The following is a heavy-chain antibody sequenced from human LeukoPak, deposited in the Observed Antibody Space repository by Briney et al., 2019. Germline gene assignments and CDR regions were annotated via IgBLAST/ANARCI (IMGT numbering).Heavy chain of an antibody. Sequence: ASVKVSCKASGYTFTSYDINWVRQATGQGLEWMGWMNPNSGNTGYAQKFQGRVTMTRNTSINTAYMELSSLRSEDTAVFYCARGVRDSSGREYFQHWGQGTLVTVSS. D-gene: IGHD3-22*01. CDR1: GYTFTSYD. CDR3: ARGVRDSSGREYFQH. V-gene: IGHV1-8*01. J-gene: IGHJ1*01. CDR2: MNPNSGNT.